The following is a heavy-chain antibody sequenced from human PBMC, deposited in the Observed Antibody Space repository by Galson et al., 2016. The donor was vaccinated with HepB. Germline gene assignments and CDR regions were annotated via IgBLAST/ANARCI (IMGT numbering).Heavy chain of an antibody. V-gene: IGHV4-59*08. Sequence: SETLSLTCTVSGAYVFRDFWSWIRQPPGQGLEWIGYISDSGENKYNPSLKSRLTMSVDTSKNQVSLKLTSVTAADTAVYFCARQSHSSGWYHDWGQGTLVTVSS. CDR1: GAYVFRDF. J-gene: IGHJ4*02. D-gene: IGHD6-19*01. CDR3: ARQSHSSGWYHD. CDR2: ISDSGEN.